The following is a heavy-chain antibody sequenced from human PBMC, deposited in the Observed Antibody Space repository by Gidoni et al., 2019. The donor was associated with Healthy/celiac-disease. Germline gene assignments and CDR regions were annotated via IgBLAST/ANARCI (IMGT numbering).Heavy chain of an antibody. Sequence: EVQLVESGGGLVQPGGSLRLSFAASGFTFSSYDMHWVRQATGKGREWVSAIGTAGDTYEPGSVKGRFTISRENAKNSLYLQMNSLRAGDTAVYYCARARGSSLTYVFDIWGQGTMVTVSS. CDR1: GFTFSSYD. J-gene: IGHJ3*02. CDR2: IGTAGDT. CDR3: ARARGSSLTYVFDI. V-gene: IGHV3-13*04. D-gene: IGHD6-13*01.